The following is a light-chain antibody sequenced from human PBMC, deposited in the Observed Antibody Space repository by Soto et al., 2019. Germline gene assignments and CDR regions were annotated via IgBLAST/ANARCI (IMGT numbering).Light chain of an antibody. CDR2: EVN. J-gene: IGLJ1*01. Sequence: ALTQPASVSGSPGQSITFSCTGTSSDIGVYNYVSWYQQHPGKAPKLMIYEVNNRPSGVSNRFSGSKSGNTASLTISGLQAEDEADYYCSSYTTSNTYVFGTGTKGTVL. V-gene: IGLV2-14*01. CDR3: SSYTTSNTYV. CDR1: SSDIGVYNY.